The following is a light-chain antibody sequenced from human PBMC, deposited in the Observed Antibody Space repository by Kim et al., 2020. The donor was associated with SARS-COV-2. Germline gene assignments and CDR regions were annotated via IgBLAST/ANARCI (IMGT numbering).Light chain of an antibody. V-gene: IGLV9-49*01. CDR3: GADHGSGTKFVRV. Sequence: QPVLTQPPSASASLGDSVTLTCTLSSGYSNYKVDWYQQRPGKGPRFVMRVGAGGIVGSKGDGIPDRFSVLGSGLNRYLTIKNIQEEDESDYHCGADHGSGTKFVRVFGGGTQLTVL. J-gene: IGLJ3*02. CDR2: VGAGGIVG. CDR1: SGYSNYK.